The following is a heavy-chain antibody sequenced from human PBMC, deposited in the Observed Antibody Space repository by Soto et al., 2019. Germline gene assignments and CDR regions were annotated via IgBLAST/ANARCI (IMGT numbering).Heavy chain of an antibody. D-gene: IGHD1-1*01. CDR1: GFTFSSYG. CDR3: AKDRKYNYDYYYYGMDV. V-gene: IGHV3-30*18. CDR2: ISYDGSNK. J-gene: IGHJ6*02. Sequence: GGSLRLSCAASGFTFSSYGMHWVRQAPGKGLEWVAVISYDGSNKYYADSVKGRFTISRDNSKNTPYLQMNSLRAEDTAVYYCAKDRKYNYDYYYYGMDVWGQGTTVTVSS.